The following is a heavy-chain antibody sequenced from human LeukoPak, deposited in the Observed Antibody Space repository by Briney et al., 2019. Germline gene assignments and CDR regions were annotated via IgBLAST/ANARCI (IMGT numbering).Heavy chain of an antibody. CDR1: GFTFSSYA. J-gene: IGHJ4*02. CDR2: ISYDGSNK. CDR3: ARETGYSSGWNYFDY. D-gene: IGHD6-19*01. Sequence: GGSLRLSCAASGFTFSSYAMHWVRQAPGKGLEWVAVISYDGSNKYHADSVKGRFTISRDNSENTLYLQMNSLRAEDTAVHYCARETGYSSGWNYFDYWGQGTLVTVSS. V-gene: IGHV3-30-3*01.